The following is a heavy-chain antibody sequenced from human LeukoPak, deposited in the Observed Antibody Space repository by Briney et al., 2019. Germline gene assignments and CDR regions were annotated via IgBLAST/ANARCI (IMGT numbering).Heavy chain of an antibody. CDR1: GYTFTSYD. CDR3: ARDSGFEVGASNWFDP. Sequence: ASVKVSCKASGYTFTSYDINWVRQATGQGLEWMGWMNPNSGNTGYAQKFQGRVTMTRNTSISTAYMELSSLRSEDTAVYYCARDSGFEVGASNWFDPWGQGTLVTVSS. V-gene: IGHV1-8*01. D-gene: IGHD1-26*01. J-gene: IGHJ5*02. CDR2: MNPNSGNT.